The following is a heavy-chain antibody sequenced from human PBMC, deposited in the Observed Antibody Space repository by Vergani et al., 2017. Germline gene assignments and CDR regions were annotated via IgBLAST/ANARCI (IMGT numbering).Heavy chain of an antibody. Sequence: ELQLVESGGGLVQPGGSLRLSCTASGFTFSNYWMQWVRQAPGKGLMWVSRINSDGDSTSYADSVKGRFTISRDNAKNTLYLQMDSLRAEDTAGYYCARDGWELLDYFYYMDVWGKGTTVTVSS. J-gene: IGHJ6*03. V-gene: IGHV3-74*01. D-gene: IGHD1-26*01. CDR3: ARDGWELLDYFYYMDV. CDR1: GFTFSNYW. CDR2: INSDGDST.